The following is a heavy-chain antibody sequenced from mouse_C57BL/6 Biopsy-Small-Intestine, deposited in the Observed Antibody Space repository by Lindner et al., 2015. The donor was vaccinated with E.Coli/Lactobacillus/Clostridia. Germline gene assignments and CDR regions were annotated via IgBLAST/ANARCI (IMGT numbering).Heavy chain of an antibody. D-gene: IGHD4-1*01. V-gene: IGHV1-14*01. Sequence: VQLQESGPELVKPGTSVRMSCKTSGYTFTRYVIHWVKQKPGQGLEWIGYIHPYNGNAKYNEKFKDRATLTSDISSTTAYMELSSLTSEDSAVYYCARPGSLLTVFDYWGQGTTLTVSS. CDR3: ARPGSLLTVFDY. CDR1: GYTFTRYV. CDR2: IHPYNGNA. J-gene: IGHJ2*01.